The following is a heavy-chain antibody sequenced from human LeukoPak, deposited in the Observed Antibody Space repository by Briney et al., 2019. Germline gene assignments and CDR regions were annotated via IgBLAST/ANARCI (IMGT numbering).Heavy chain of an antibody. J-gene: IGHJ5*02. CDR2: INTDGSRT. CDR3: ARDPGVTLDPGVTPVRALDP. D-gene: IGHD3-10*01. Sequence: GGSLRLSCVASGFTFSNYWMHWVRHVPGKGLVWVSRINTDGSRTTYADYVKGRFTISRDNGNNTLYLQMNSLRAEDTAVYYCARDPGVTLDPGVTPVRALDPWGQGTLVTVSS. V-gene: IGHV3-74*01. CDR1: GFTFSNYW.